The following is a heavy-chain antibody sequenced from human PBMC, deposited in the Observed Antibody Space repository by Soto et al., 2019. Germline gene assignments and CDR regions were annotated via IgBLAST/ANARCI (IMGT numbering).Heavy chain of an antibody. CDR2: IYYSGST. Sequence: SETLSLTCSVSGGSINSSSYFWGWVRQPPGKGLEWIGSIYYSGSTYYNPSLRSRATISVDTSKNQFSLKLSSVTAADTAVFYCARHYSSGSRNWFDPWGQGTLVTAPQ. J-gene: IGHJ5*02. CDR1: GGSINSSSYF. D-gene: IGHD6-19*01. CDR3: ARHYSSGSRNWFDP. V-gene: IGHV4-39*01.